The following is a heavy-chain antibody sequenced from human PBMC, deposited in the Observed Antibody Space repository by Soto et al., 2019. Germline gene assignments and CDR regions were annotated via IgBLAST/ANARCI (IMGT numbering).Heavy chain of an antibody. CDR1: GGSISGYF. J-gene: IGHJ6*02. D-gene: IGHD2-2*01. Sequence: QVQLQESGPGLVKPSATLSLTCTVSGGSISGYFWSWIRQPPGKGLECIGYLSDSGSTDYTPSLSSRVTISVDTSKNQFSLQLSSVTAADTAVYYCARKEYGDGLDVWGQGTTVTVSS. V-gene: IGHV4-59*01. CDR3: ARKEYGDGLDV. CDR2: LSDSGST.